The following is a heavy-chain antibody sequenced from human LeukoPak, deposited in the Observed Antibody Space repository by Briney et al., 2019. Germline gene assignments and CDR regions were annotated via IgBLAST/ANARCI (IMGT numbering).Heavy chain of an antibody. CDR1: GGSIYNHY. D-gene: IGHD3/OR15-3a*01. CDR2: IYYSGDT. CDR3: ARRRGNFSTLYYAFAY. V-gene: IGHV4-59*08. Sequence: SETLSDTCTVSGGSIYNHYRSWIRQPPGKGLEWIGYIYYSGDTNYSPSLTSRVTISLDTSKNQFSLKLSSVTAADTAVYYCARRRGNFSTLYYAFAYWGLRTLVTVSS. J-gene: IGHJ4*02.